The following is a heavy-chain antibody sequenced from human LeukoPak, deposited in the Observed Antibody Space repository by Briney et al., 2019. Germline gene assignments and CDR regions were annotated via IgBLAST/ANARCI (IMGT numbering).Heavy chain of an antibody. J-gene: IGHJ4*02. V-gene: IGHV1-2*06. Sequence: AASVKVSCKASGYTFTGDYMHWVRQAPGQGLEWMGRIKPNSGGTNYAQNFQGRVTMTRDTSISTGYMELKRLRSDDTAVYYCARGVINSAWNGVLDYWGQGTLVTVSS. D-gene: IGHD1-1*01. CDR2: IKPNSGGT. CDR1: GYTFTGDY. CDR3: ARGVINSAWNGVLDY.